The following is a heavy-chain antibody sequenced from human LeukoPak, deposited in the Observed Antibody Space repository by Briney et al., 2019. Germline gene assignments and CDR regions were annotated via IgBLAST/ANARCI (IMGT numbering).Heavy chain of an antibody. CDR3: ARRSSSPRILIDY. Sequence: KPSETLSLTCTVSGGSISSSSYYWGWIRQPPGKGLEWIGSLYYSGGTYYNPSLKSRVTISVDTSKNQFSLKLSSVTAADTAVYYCARRSSSPRILIDYWGQGTLVTVSS. CDR1: GGSISSSSYY. V-gene: IGHV4-39*01. J-gene: IGHJ4*02. D-gene: IGHD6-6*01. CDR2: LYYSGGT.